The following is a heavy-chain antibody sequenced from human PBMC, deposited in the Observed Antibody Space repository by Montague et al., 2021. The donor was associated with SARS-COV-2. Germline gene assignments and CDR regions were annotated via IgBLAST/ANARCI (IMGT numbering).Heavy chain of an antibody. J-gene: IGHJ4*02. Sequence: SETLSLTCAVSGGSISSGNWWSWVRQPPGKGLEWIGEIYHSGSTNYNPSLKSRVTISVDKSKNQFSLKLSSVTAADTAVYYCARKGGGWFGSNPASLDYWGQGTLVTVSS. CDR1: GGSISSGNW. V-gene: IGHV4-4*02. CDR3: ARKGGGWFGSNPASLDY. CDR2: IYHSGST. D-gene: IGHD3-10*01.